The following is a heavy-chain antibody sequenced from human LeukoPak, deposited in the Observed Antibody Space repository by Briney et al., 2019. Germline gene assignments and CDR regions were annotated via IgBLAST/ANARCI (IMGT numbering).Heavy chain of an antibody. V-gene: IGHV4-34*01. CDR3: ARAPGRDAFDI. CDR2: INHSGST. Sequence: SETLSLTCAVYGGSFSGYYWSWIRQPPGKGLEWIGEINHSGSTNYNPSLKSRVTISVDTSKNQFSLKLSSVTAADTAVYYCARAPGRDAFDIWGQGTMVTVSS. J-gene: IGHJ3*02. CDR1: GGSFSGYY.